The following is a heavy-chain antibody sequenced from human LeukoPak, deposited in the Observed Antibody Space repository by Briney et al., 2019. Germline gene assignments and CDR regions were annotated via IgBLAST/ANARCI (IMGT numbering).Heavy chain of an antibody. D-gene: IGHD5-18*01. CDR3: AREDTPMNTNLMVF. V-gene: IGHV3-21*01. Sequence: GGSLRLSCAASGFTFNRNNMNWVRQAPGQGPEWVSSISSNGRDIFYADSVKGRFTISRDTSKNSLYLQMNSLRADDTALYYCAREDTPMNTNLMVFWGQGALVTVSS. CDR2: ISSNGRDI. J-gene: IGHJ4*02. CDR1: GFTFNRNN.